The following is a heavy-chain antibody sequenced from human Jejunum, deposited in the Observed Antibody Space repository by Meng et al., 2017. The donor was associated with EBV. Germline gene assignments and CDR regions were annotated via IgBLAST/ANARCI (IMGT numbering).Heavy chain of an antibody. J-gene: IGHJ5*02. V-gene: IGHV7-4-1*02. CDR1: GYPCTSCG. D-gene: IGHD2-8*02. CDR3: ASVGPGGGWFDP. Sequence: QMKLVQSGSGMKKPGASPKVSFKAAGYPCTSCGITWVRQSPRQGLELMRWINTQSGYPTYAQDFIGRFVFSLDTSVSTAYLQITSPSTEDNAVYYCASVGPGGGWFDPCGQGTLVTVSS. CDR2: INTQSGYP.